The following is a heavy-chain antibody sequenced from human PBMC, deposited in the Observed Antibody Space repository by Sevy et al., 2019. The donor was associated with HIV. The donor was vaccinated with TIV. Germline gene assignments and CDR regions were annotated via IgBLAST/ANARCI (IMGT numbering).Heavy chain of an antibody. CDR1: GGSFSGYY. J-gene: IGHJ3*02. CDR2: INHSGST. D-gene: IGHD6-6*01. CDR3: ARGFKEYSAFDI. V-gene: IGHV4-34*01. Sequence: SETLSLTCAVYGGSFSGYYWSWIRQPPGKGLEWIGEINHSGSTNYNPSLKSRVTISVDTSNNQFSLKLSSVTAADTAVYYCARGFKEYSAFDIWGQGTMVTVSS.